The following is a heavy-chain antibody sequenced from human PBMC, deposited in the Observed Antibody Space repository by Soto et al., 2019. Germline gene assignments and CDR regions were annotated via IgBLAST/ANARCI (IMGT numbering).Heavy chain of an antibody. J-gene: IGHJ4*02. Sequence: SVKVSCKASGGTFSSYAISWVRQAPGQGLEWMGGIIPIFGTSNYAQKIQGRVTITADESTSTAYMELSSLRSEDTAVYYCARGGDKSKNAFDYWGQGTLVTVSS. CDR3: ARGGDKSKNAFDY. V-gene: IGHV1-69*13. CDR1: GGTFSSYA. CDR2: IIPIFGTS.